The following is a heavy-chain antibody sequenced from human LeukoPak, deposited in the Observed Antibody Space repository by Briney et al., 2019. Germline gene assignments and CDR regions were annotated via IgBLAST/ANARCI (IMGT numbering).Heavy chain of an antibody. D-gene: IGHD1-26*01. CDR3: ARDGGTWGGYTGSYYETDY. V-gene: IGHV1-18*01. CDR1: GYTFTSYG. CDR2: MSAYNGNT. J-gene: IGHJ4*02. Sequence: ASVKVSCKASGYTFTSYGVSWGRQAPGQGLEWMGWMSAYNGNTTYSKKLQGRLTMTTDTSTSTAYMVLRSLRSDDTAVYYCARDGGTWGGYTGSYYETDYWGQGTLVTVSS.